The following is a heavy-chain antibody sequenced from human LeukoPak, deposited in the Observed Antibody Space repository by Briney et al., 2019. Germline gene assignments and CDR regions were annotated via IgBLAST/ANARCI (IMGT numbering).Heavy chain of an antibody. Sequence: GGSLRLSCAASGFTFSEAWMNWVRQAPGKGLEWVGRIKSKTDGGTTDYAAPLKGRFTISRDDSKSIAYLQMNSLKTEDTAVYYCTRCKLAYCGGDCYSGSCAFDIWGQGTMVTVSS. CDR3: TRCKLAYCGGDCYSGSCAFDI. CDR2: IKSKTDGGTT. V-gene: IGHV3-15*01. D-gene: IGHD2-21*02. CDR1: GFTFSEAW. J-gene: IGHJ3*02.